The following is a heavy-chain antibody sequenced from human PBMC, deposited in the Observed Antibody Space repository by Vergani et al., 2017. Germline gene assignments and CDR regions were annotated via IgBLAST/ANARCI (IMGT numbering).Heavy chain of an antibody. D-gene: IGHD2-2*01. J-gene: IGHJ6*03. CDR2: IYWNYDQ. V-gene: IGHV2-5*04. CDR3: FYSNTEWETTSCFYQYYYYDYRDV. Sequence: QITLKESGPTLVKPTQILTLTFPFSGFSLNTRGVSVAWIRQPPGKALYWLALIYWNYDQHYSPSLNNSVPFTKDTSKNQVVLTMTDMDYVDTGTYYCFYSNTEWETTSCFYQYYYYDYRDVWGKGTTVTVSS. CDR1: GFSLNTRGVS.